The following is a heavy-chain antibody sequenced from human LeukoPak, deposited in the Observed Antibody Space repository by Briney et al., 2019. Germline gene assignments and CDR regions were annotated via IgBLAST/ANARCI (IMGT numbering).Heavy chain of an antibody. CDR3: AKEKKSGGWPLDY. CDR2: IGYGGSHT. CDR1: GFTFSTCA. J-gene: IGHJ4*02. D-gene: IGHD2-15*01. V-gene: IGHV3-23*01. Sequence: GGSLRLSCAASGFTFSTCAMSWVRQAPGKGLEWVAGIGYGGSHTYYADSVTGRFTISRENSKNTMSLQTNSLRADDTAVYYCAKEKKSGGWPLDYWGQGALVTVSS.